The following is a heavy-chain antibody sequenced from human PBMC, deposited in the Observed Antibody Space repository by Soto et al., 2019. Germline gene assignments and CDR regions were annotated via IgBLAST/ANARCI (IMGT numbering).Heavy chain of an antibody. J-gene: IGHJ4*02. CDR3: AVSPSAHFDY. Sequence: GESLKISCQGSGYSFTTYWIAWVRQMPGKGLEWMGRIDPSDSYTNYSPSFQGHVTISADKSISTAYLQWSSLKASDTAMYYCAVSPSAHFDYWGQGTLVTVSS. V-gene: IGHV5-10-1*01. D-gene: IGHD3-3*01. CDR1: GYSFTTYW. CDR2: IDPSDSYT.